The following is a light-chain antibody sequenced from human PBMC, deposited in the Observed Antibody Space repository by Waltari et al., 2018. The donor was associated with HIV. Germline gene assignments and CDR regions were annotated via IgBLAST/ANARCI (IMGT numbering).Light chain of an antibody. J-gene: IGLJ2*01. CDR1: SSDVGGFNY. Sequence: QSALTQPRSVSGSPGQSVTISCTGTSSDVGGFNYVSWYQQYPGRAPKFMIYDVTKRPSGVPDRFSGSKSGTSASLAISGLQSEDEADYYCAAWDDSLNGVLFGGGTKLTVL. V-gene: IGLV2-11*01. CDR2: DVT. CDR3: AAWDDSLNGVL.